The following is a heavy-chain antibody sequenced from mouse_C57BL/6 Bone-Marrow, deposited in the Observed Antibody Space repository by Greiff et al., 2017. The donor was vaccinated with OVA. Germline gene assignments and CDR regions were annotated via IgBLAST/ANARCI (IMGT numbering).Heavy chain of an antibody. CDR3: AADGYSYAMDD. CDR2: IDPSDSYT. CDR1: GYTFTSYW. Sequence: QVQLQQPGAELVMPGASVKLSCKASGYTFTSYWMHWVKQRPGQGLEWIGEIDPSDSYTNYNQKFKGKSTLTVDKSSSTAYMQLSSLTSDDSAVYYCAADGYSYAMDDWGKGTSVTVSS. J-gene: IGHJ4*01. V-gene: IGHV1-69*01. D-gene: IGHD2-3*01.